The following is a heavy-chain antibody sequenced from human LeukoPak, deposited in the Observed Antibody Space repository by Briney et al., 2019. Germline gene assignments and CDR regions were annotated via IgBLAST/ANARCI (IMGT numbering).Heavy chain of an antibody. CDR1: GYTLTELS. V-gene: IGHV1-24*01. Sequence: ASVKVSCKVSGYTLTELSMHWVRQAPGKGLEWMGGFDPEDGETIYAQKFQGRVTMTEDTSTDTAYMELSSLRSEDTAVYYCARGDSSGWYPYYYYYYGMDVWGQGTTVTVSS. J-gene: IGHJ6*02. CDR2: FDPEDGET. CDR3: ARGDSSGWYPYYYYYYGMDV. D-gene: IGHD6-19*01.